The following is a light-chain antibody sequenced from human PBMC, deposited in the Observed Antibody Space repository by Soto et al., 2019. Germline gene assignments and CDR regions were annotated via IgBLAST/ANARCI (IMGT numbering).Light chain of an antibody. CDR3: QQYNDWPTIT. V-gene: IGKV3-15*01. CDR1: QSVSGN. Sequence: EIVMTQSPVTLSVSPGERATLSCRASQSVSGNLAWYQQKPGQAPRLLIYDASTRATGLPARFSGSGSGTEFPLTISSLQAEDVAVYYCQQYNDWPTITFGQGTRLEIK. CDR2: DAS. J-gene: IGKJ5*01.